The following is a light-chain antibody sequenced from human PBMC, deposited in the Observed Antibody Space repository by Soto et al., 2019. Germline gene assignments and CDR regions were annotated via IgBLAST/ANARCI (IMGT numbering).Light chain of an antibody. CDR2: DVT. CDR1: PSDIGAYNY. Sequence: QSALTQPASVSGSPGQSITISCSGTPSDIGAYNYVSWYQHLPGKAPKVIIYDVTNWPSGVSSRFSGSKSGITASLTISGLQAEDEANYYCGSYTISSTLMIFGGGTKLTVL. V-gene: IGLV2-14*03. J-gene: IGLJ2*01. CDR3: GSYTISSTLMI.